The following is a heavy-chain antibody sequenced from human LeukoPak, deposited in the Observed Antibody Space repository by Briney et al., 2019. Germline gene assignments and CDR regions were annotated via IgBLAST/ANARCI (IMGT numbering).Heavy chain of an antibody. J-gene: IGHJ4*02. V-gene: IGHV3-30*02. Sequence: GGSLRLSCAASGFTFSNYGMHWVRQAPGKGLEWVAFIRDYGSSQYYADSVRGRFTISRDNSKNTLYLQMNSLRAEDTAVYYCARDPRSGGSLGYFDYWGQGTLVTVSS. D-gene: IGHD2-15*01. CDR2: IRDYGSSQ. CDR3: ARDPRSGGSLGYFDY. CDR1: GFTFSNYG.